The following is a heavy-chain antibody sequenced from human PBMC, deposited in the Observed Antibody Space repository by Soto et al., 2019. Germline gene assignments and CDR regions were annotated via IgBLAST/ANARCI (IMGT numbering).Heavy chain of an antibody. CDR2: VYTSGGT. D-gene: IGHD6-13*01. CDR1: GGSISTYY. J-gene: IGHJ6*02. CDR3: ARGAAAGVDYGMDL. Sequence: QVRLRESGPRLVKPSETLSLTCTFSGGSISTYYWSWIRQPAGKGLEWIGRVYTSGGTNYNPSLKSRGTMSRDTSKQQFFLSLSSVTAAYTAVYYCARGAAAGVDYGMDLWGQGTTVTVSS. V-gene: IGHV4-4*07.